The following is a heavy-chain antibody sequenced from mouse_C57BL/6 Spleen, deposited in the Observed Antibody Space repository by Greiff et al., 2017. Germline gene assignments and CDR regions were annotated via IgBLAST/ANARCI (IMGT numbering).Heavy chain of an antibody. CDR2: IDPETGGT. Sequence: QVQLQQSGAELVRPGASVTLSCKASGYTFTDYEMHWVKQTPVHGLEWIGAIDPETGGTAYNQKFKGKAILTADKSSSTAYMELRSLTSEYSAVYYCTISSILYYFDYWGQGTTLTVSS. J-gene: IGHJ2*01. CDR3: TISSILYYFDY. CDR1: GYTFTDYE. V-gene: IGHV1-15*01.